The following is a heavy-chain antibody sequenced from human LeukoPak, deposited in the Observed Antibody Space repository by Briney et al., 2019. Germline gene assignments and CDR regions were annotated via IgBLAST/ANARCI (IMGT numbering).Heavy chain of an antibody. CDR2: IYCSGST. D-gene: IGHD5-24*01. J-gene: IGHJ5*02. CDR1: GGSISSSSYY. V-gene: IGHV4-39*01. CDR3: ARHFLFAVEMATKARWFDP. Sequence: SETLSLTCTVSGGSISSSSYYWGWIRQPPGKGLEWIGSIYCSGSTYYNPSLKSRVTISVDTSKNQFSLKLSSVTAADTAVYYCARHFLFAVEMATKARWFDPWGQGTLVTVSS.